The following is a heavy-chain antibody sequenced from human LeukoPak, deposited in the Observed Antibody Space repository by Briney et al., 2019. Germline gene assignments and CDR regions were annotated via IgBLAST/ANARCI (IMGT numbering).Heavy chain of an antibody. J-gene: IGHJ4*02. CDR1: GDRVSSNSAA. CDR2: TYYRSKWYN. V-gene: IGHV6-1*01. Sequence: SQTLSLTCSISGDRVSSNSAAWNWIRQSPSRGLEWLGMTYYRSKWYNDYAVSVKSRITINPDTSKNQFSLQLNSVTPEDTAVYYCARHSVAVAGSFFDYWGQGTLVTVSS. D-gene: IGHD6-19*01. CDR3: ARHSVAVAGSFFDY.